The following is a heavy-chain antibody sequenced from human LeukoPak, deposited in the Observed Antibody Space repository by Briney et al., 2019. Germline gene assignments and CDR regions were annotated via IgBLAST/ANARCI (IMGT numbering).Heavy chain of an antibody. J-gene: IGHJ6*02. CDR2: IYSGGST. D-gene: IGHD6-13*01. CDR1: GFTVSSNY. Sequence: GGSLRLSCAASGFTVSSNYMSWVRQAPGKGLEWVSVIYSGGSTYYADSVKGRFTISRDNSKNTLYLQMNSLRAEDTAVYYCARDQEGVAAAGNYYYGMDVWGQGTTVTFSS. V-gene: IGHV3-66*01. CDR3: ARDQEGVAAAGNYYYGMDV.